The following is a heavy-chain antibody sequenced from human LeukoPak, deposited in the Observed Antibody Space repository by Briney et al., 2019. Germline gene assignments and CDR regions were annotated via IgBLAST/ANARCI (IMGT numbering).Heavy chain of an antibody. V-gene: IGHV1-69*04. CDR3: ARVSPAGNWFDP. CDR2: IIPILGIA. CDR1: GYTFTGYY. J-gene: IGHJ5*02. D-gene: IGHD6-19*01. Sequence: SVKASCKASGYTFTGYYMHWVRQAPGQGLEWMGRIIPILGIANYAQKFQGRVTITADKSTSTAYMELSSLRSEDTAVYYCARVSPAGNWFDPWGQGTLVTVSS.